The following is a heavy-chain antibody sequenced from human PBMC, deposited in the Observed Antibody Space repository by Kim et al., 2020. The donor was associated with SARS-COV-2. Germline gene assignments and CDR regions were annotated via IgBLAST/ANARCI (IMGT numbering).Heavy chain of an antibody. V-gene: IGHV3-20*04. J-gene: IGHJ6*02. D-gene: IGHD4-17*01. Sequence: GGSLRLSCSASRFRFDEYGMNWVRQVPGKGLEWVSGINWNGGSTAYADSVKGRFTISRDNAKNSLYLQMNSLRAEDTALYYCAINGDYSGGYYYGMDVWGQGTTVTVSS. CDR1: RFRFDEYG. CDR3: AINGDYSGGYYYGMDV. CDR2: INWNGGST.